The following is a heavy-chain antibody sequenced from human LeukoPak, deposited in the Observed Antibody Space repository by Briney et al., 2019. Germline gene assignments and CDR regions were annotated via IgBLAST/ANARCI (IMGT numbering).Heavy chain of an antibody. V-gene: IGHV1-2*02. CDR1: GYTFTGYY. J-gene: IGHJ4*02. D-gene: IGHD5-12*01. CDR2: INPNSGGT. CDR3: ARDPGYSGYDLDY. Sequence: ASVKVSCKASGYTFTGYYMHWVRQAPGQGLEWMGWINPNSGGTSYAQKFQGRVTMTRDTSISTAYMELSRLRSDDTAVYYCARDPGYSGYDLDYWGQGTLVTVSS.